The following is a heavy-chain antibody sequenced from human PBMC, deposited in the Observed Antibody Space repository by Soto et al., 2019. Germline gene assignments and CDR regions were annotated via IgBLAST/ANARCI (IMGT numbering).Heavy chain of an antibody. CDR1: GDTFSSYA. Sequence: SVKVSCKAAGDTFSSYAISWGRQAPGKGLEWMGKIIPTFGRTNYAQKFQGRLTISADDSTSTAYMELSSLLSEDTAVYYCARDPLSSFAMDVWGQGTTVTVSS. CDR2: IIPTFGRT. D-gene: IGHD3-10*02. J-gene: IGHJ6*02. CDR3: ARDPLSSFAMDV. V-gene: IGHV1-69*13.